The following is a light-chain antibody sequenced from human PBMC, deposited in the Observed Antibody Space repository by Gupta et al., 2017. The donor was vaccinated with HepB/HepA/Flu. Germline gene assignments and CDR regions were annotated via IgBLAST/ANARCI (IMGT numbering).Light chain of an antibody. CDR3: LQDNNSPYT. V-gene: IGKV1-5*03. CDR1: QSISSW. J-gene: IGKJ2*01. Sequence: DIQMTQFPSTLSASVRDSVTITCRASQSISSWLAWYQQKPGKAPNLLIYKASSLESGVPSRFSGGGSGTEFTLTISSLQPDDFATYYCLQDNNSPYTFGQGTKMEIK. CDR2: KAS.